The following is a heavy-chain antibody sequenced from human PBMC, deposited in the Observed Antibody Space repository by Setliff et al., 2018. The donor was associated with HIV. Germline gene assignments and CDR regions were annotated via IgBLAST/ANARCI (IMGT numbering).Heavy chain of an antibody. V-gene: IGHV3-30*03. CDR3: ARVQQQLLQEDDYFDY. Sequence: GGSLRLSCAASGFTVSRFYMSWVRQAPGKGLEWVAAISYDGSDKFYADSVKGRFTISRDNSKNTLYLQMNSLRPEDTAVYYCARVQQQLLQEDDYFDYWGQGTLVTVSS. CDR2: ISYDGSDK. CDR1: GFTVSRFY. J-gene: IGHJ4*02. D-gene: IGHD6-13*01.